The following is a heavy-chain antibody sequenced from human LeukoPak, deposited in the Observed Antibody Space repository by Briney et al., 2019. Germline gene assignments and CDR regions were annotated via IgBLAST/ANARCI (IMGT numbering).Heavy chain of an antibody. J-gene: IGHJ5*02. V-gene: IGHV3-30*18. Sequence: GGSLRLSCAASGITLSPYGMHWVRQAPGKGLEWVAVISYEGGTQHYADSVKGRFIISRDNPRNTLYLQMNILRTEDTAVYYCAKEGTPQVSTWYDLWGQGTQVIVSS. CDR1: GITLSPYG. CDR2: ISYEGGTQ. D-gene: IGHD3-10*01. CDR3: AKEGTPQVSTWYDL.